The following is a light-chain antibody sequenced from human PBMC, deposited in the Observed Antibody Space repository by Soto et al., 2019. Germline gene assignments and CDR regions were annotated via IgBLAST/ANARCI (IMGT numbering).Light chain of an antibody. J-gene: IGKJ5*01. CDR1: QIVTSTY. CDR2: GAS. CDR3: QQHENPPIT. Sequence: EIVLTQSPGTLSLSPGERATLSCRASQIVTSTYLAWFQQKPGQAPRLLIYGASTRATGIPDRFSGSGSGTDFTLTISSLQPEDIGTYYCQQHENPPITFGQGTRLQIK. V-gene: IGKV3-20*01.